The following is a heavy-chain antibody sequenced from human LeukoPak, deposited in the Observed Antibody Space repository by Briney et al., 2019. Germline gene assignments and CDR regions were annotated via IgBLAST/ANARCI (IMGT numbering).Heavy chain of an antibody. CDR2: TWYDGSNK. J-gene: IGHJ6*03. CDR1: GFTFSSYG. Sequence: GGSLRLSCAASGFTFSSYGMHWVRQAPGKGLEWVAVTWYDGSNKYYADSVKGRFTISRDNSKNTLYLQMNSLRAEDTAVYYCARSTVAGTPGYYYYYYMDVWGKGTTVTVSS. V-gene: IGHV3-33*01. CDR3: ARSTVAGTPGYYYYYYMDV. D-gene: IGHD6-19*01.